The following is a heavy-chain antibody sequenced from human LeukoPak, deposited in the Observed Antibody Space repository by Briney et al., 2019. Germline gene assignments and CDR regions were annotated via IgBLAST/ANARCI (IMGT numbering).Heavy chain of an antibody. CDR1: GGSISSYY. D-gene: IGHD2-2*01. Sequence: SETLSLTCTASGGSISSYYWSWIRQPPGKGLEWIGYIYYSGSTNYNPSLKSRVTISVDTSKNQFSLKLSSVTAADTAVYYCARDSRGYYGMDVWGQGTTVTVSS. V-gene: IGHV4-59*01. CDR2: IYYSGST. J-gene: IGHJ6*02. CDR3: ARDSRGYYGMDV.